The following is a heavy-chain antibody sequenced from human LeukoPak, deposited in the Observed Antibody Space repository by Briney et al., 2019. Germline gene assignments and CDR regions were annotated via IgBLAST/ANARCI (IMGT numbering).Heavy chain of an antibody. J-gene: IGHJ4*02. V-gene: IGHV1-18*01. Sequence: ASVKVSCKSSGYTSTTYGISWVRQAPGQGLEWMGWTYNSYTHYAQTLRDRLTMTTDTSTSTSYMELRSLRSDDTAVYYCARALAQGGSFDLYYFDSWGQGSLVTVSS. D-gene: IGHD3-9*01. CDR3: ARALAQGGSFDLYYFDS. CDR2: TYNSYT. CDR1: GYTSTTYG.